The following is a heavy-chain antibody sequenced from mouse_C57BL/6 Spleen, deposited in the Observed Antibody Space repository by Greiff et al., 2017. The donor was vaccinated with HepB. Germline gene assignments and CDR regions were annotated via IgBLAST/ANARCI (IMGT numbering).Heavy chain of an antibody. V-gene: IGHV5-6*01. CDR2: ISSGGSYT. Sequence: EVQVVESGGDLVKPGGSLKLSCAASGFTFSSYGMSWVRQTPDKRLEWVATISSGGSYTYYPDSVKGRFTISRDNAKNTLYLQMSSLKSEDTAMYYCARLHIVTTAAWFAYWGQGTRVTVSA. CDR3: ARLHIVTTAAWFAY. J-gene: IGHJ3*01. D-gene: IGHD2-5*01. CDR1: GFTFSSYG.